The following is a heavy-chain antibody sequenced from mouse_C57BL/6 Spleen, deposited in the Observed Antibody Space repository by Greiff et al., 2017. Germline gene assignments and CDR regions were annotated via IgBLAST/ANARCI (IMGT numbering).Heavy chain of an antibody. CDR3: ATMVTWYFDV. J-gene: IGHJ1*03. Sequence: QVQLQQSGAELMKPGASVKLSCTATGYTFTGYWIEWVPQRPGHGLEWIGAILPGSGSTNYNATFKGKATFTSAPSSNTAYLQLRSLTTEDSAIYYCATMVTWYFDVWCTGTTVTV. CDR2: ILPGSGST. CDR1: GYTFTGYW. V-gene: IGHV1-9*01. D-gene: IGHD2-2*01.